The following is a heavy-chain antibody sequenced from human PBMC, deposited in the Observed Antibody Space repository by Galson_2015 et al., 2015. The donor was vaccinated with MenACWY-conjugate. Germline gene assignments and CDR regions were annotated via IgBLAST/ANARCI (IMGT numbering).Heavy chain of an antibody. D-gene: IGHD1-26*01. CDR3: ARLGGNYRTTSHFDY. V-gene: IGHV3-74*01. CDR1: GFTLSHYW. J-gene: IGHJ4*02. Sequence: SLRLSCAASGFTLSHYWMSWVRQAPGKGLVWVSRINSDGRSTSYADSVKGRFTISRDNAKNTLYLQMNSLRAEDTAVYYCARLGGNYRTTSHFDYWGQGTLVTVSS. CDR2: INSDGRST.